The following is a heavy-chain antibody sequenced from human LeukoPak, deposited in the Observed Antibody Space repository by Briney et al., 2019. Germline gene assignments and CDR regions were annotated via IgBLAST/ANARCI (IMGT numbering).Heavy chain of an antibody. J-gene: IGHJ4*02. D-gene: IGHD3-10*01. CDR3: ARGKIWSPVYLSH. Sequence: SETLSLTCTVSGGSTSSSSYYWGWIRQPPGKGLEWIGSIYSSGTTNYNPSLKSRVTISMDTSKNQFSLKLSSVTAADTVVYYCARGKIWSPVYLSHWGQGTLVTVSS. CDR2: IYSSGTT. CDR1: GGSTSSSSYY. V-gene: IGHV4-39*07.